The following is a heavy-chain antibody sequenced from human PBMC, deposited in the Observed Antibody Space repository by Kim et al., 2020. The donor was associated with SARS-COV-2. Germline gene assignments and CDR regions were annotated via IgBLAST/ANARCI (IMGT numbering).Heavy chain of an antibody. CDR3: AKGSNFWSGYYMESYFDY. V-gene: IGHV3-9*01. D-gene: IGHD3-3*01. Sequence: GGSLRLSCAASGFTFGDYAMHWVRQAPGKGLEWVSGISWNSGSIGYADSVKGRFTISRDNAKNSLYLQMNSLRAEDTALYYCAKGSNFWSGYYMESYFDYWGQGTLVTVSS. CDR2: ISWNSGSI. CDR1: GFTFGDYA. J-gene: IGHJ4*02.